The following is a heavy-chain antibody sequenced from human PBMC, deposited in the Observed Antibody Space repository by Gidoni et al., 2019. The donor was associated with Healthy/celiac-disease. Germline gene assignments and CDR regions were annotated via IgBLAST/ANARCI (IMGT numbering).Heavy chain of an antibody. D-gene: IGHD2-15*01. CDR3: ARDLNMDIVVVVPYYYYYGMDV. J-gene: IGHJ6*02. CDR2: IKQDGSEK. V-gene: IGHV3-7*01. Sequence: EVQLVESGGGLVQPGGSLRLSCAASGFTFSSYWMSWVRQAPGKGLEWVANIKQDGSEKYYVDSVKGRFTISRDNAKNSLYLQMNSLRAEDTAVYYCARDLNMDIVVVVPYYYYYGMDVWGQGTTVTVSS. CDR1: GFTFSSYW.